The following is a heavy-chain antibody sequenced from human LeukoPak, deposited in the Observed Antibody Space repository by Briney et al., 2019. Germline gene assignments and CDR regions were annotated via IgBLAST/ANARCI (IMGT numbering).Heavy chain of an antibody. CDR3: ASARRYSGYDSWEFYYYGMDV. CDR2: IYTSGST. J-gene: IGHJ6*02. V-gene: IGHV4-61*02. D-gene: IGHD5-12*01. CDR1: GDSIRSDFYY. Sequence: SETLSLTCTVSGDSIRSDFYYWSWIRQPAGKELEWIGRIYTSGSTTYNPSLKSRVTISMDMSKNQFSLHPSSVTAADTAVYYCASARRYSGYDSWEFYYYGMDVWGRGTTVTVSS.